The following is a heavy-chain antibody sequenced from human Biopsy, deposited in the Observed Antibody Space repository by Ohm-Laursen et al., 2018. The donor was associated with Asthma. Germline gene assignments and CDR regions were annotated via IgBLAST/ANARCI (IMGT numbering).Heavy chain of an antibody. Sequence: SQTLSLTCTVYGGYLTGHYWNWIRQPPGKGREWIGEIDQSGYPNYNPALKRRVTISADTSKNQFHLNLSSVTAADTAVYFCARAAITGIRGWFDPWGQGTLVPVSS. CDR3: ARAAITGIRGWFDP. D-gene: IGHD1-20*01. V-gene: IGHV4-34*01. CDR2: IDQSGYP. J-gene: IGHJ5*02. CDR1: GGYLTGHY.